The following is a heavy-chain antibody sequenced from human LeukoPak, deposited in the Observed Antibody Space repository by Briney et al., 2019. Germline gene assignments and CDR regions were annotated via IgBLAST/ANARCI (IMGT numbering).Heavy chain of an antibody. V-gene: IGHV3-23*01. D-gene: IGHD2-15*01. CDR3: AKGIYCSGGSCCSGYDY. Sequence: PGGSLRLSCAASGFTFSSYAMSWVRQAPGKGLEWVSAISGSGGSTYYADSVKGRFTISRDNSKNTLYLQMNSLRAEDTAVYYCAKGIYCSGGSCCSGYDYWGQGTLVTVSS. J-gene: IGHJ4*02. CDR1: GFTFSSYA. CDR2: ISGSGGST.